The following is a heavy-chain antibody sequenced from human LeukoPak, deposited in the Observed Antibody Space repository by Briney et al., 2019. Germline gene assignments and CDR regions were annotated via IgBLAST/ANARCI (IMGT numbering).Heavy chain of an antibody. D-gene: IGHD4-17*01. CDR3: ARAARGTTVTSYFDY. V-gene: IGHV1-69*13. Sequence: GASVKVSCKASGGTFSSYAISWVRQAPGQGLEWMGGIIPIFGTANYAQKFQGRVTITADESTSTAYMELSSLRSDDTAVYYCARAARGTTVTSYFDYWGQGTLVTVSS. J-gene: IGHJ4*02. CDR2: IIPIFGTA. CDR1: GGTFSSYA.